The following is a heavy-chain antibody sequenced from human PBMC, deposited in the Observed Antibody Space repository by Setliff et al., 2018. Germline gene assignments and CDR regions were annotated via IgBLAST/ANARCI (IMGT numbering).Heavy chain of an antibody. CDR2: INPGDGST. CDR1: GYTFTTYY. CDR3: ARENTAKNFWGEESDY. V-gene: IGHV1-46*01. J-gene: IGHJ4*02. D-gene: IGHD3-3*01. Sequence: GASVKVSCKASGYTFTTYYMHWVRQAPGQGLEWMGVINPGDGSTTYAQKFQGRVKMTRDTSTNTVYMQLNSLGFEDRAVYYCARENTAKNFWGEESDYWCQGTLVTVS.